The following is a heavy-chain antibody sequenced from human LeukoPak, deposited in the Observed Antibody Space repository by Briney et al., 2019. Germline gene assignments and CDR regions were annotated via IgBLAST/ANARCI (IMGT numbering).Heavy chain of an antibody. CDR3: AKGRNGDNVAEAADI. D-gene: IGHD4-17*01. CDR2: ISTNGGRT. J-gene: IGHJ3*02. CDR1: GFTFNTNA. Sequence: GSLRLSCAASGFTFNTNAVKWVRQPPGKGLEWVSAISTNGGRTYYAASVKGRFTISRDNSKNTLYLQMNGLRGEDTAVYYCAKGRNGDNVAEAADIWGQGTMATVSS. V-gene: IGHV3-23*01.